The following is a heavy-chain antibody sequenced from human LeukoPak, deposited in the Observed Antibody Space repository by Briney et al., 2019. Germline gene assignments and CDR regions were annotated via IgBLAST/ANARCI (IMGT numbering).Heavy chain of an antibody. CDR1: GYTFTSYY. Sequence: ASVKVSCKASGYTFTSYYMHWVRQPPGQGLEWMGWINPNSGDTNYAQKFQGRVTMTRDTSMSTAYMELSRLRSDDTAVYYCAREVRYYGSGSYYFGMDFWGQGTTVTVSS. CDR3: AREVRYYGSGSYYFGMDF. D-gene: IGHD3-10*01. CDR2: INPNSGDT. V-gene: IGHV1-2*02. J-gene: IGHJ6*02.